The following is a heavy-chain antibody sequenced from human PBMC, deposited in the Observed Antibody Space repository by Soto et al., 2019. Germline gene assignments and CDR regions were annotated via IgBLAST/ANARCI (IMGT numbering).Heavy chain of an antibody. CDR2: IDYIGSA. J-gene: IGHJ6*02. Sequence: PSETLSLTCAVSGGSISGYYWSWIRQAPGKGLEWIGYIDYIGSAKYNPSLKSRVTISIDTSKFQFSLNLTSVTAADTAVYYCARASRITMVRGVIIHNGMDVWGQGTTVTVSS. CDR3: ARASRITMVRGVIIHNGMDV. CDR1: GGSISGYY. D-gene: IGHD3-10*01. V-gene: IGHV4-59*01.